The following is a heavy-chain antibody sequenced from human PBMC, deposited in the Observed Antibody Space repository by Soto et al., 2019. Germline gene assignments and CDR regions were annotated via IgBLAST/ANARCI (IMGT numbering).Heavy chain of an antibody. CDR3: ARIHSYSGWYMFDY. J-gene: IGHJ4*02. V-gene: IGHV2-26*01. CDR1: GFSLSNARMG. CDR2: IFSNDEK. Sequence: SGPTLVNPTETLTLTCTVSGFSLSNARMGVSWIRQPPGKALEWLAHIFSNDEKSYSTSLKSRLTISKDTSKSQVVLTMTNMDPVDTATYYCARIHSYSGWYMFDYWGQGTLVTVYS. D-gene: IGHD6-19*01.